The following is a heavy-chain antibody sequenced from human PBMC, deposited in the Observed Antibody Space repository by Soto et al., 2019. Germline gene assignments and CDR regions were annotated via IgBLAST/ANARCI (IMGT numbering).Heavy chain of an antibody. V-gene: IGHV1-69*13. Sequence: SVKVSCKASGGTFSSYAISWVRQAPGQGLEWMGGIIPIFGTANYAQKFQGRVTITADESTSTAYMELSSLRSEDTAVYYCARAYYYDSSGYYSAPHYYYYYYGMDVWGQGTTVTVSS. CDR1: GGTFSSYA. CDR3: ARAYYYDSSGYYSAPHYYYYYYGMDV. J-gene: IGHJ6*02. D-gene: IGHD3-22*01. CDR2: IIPIFGTA.